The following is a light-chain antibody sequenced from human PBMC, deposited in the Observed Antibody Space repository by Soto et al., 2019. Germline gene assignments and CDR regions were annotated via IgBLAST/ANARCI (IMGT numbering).Light chain of an antibody. Sequence: ERVLTQSAGTLSLSPAERATLSCRASQSVSSNLAWYQQKPGQAPRLLIYGASSRATGIPDRFSGSGSGTDFTLTISRLEPEDVAVYYCQQYGSSPVTFGQGTRLEIK. J-gene: IGKJ5*01. CDR2: GAS. CDR1: QSVSSN. CDR3: QQYGSSPVT. V-gene: IGKV3-20*01.